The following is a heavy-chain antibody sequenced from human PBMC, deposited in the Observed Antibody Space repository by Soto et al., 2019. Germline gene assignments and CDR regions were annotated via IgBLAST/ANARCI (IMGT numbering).Heavy chain of an antibody. D-gene: IGHD3-9*01. CDR2: ISAYNGNT. Sequence: ASVTVSCKASGYTFTNYGISWVRQAPGQGLEWVGWISAYNGNTKYAQKVQGRVTMTIDTSTSTAYMELRSLRSDDTAVYYCARDYYDILTGYDSPALYYYYSRDVGG. J-gene: IGHJ6*03. V-gene: IGHV1-18*01. CDR1: GYTFTNYG. CDR3: ARDYYDILTGYDSPALYYYYSRDV.